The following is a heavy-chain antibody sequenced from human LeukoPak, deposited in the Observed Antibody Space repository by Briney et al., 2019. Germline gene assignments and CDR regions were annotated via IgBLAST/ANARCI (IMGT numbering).Heavy chain of an antibody. CDR1: GFTFDDYA. D-gene: IGHD2-15*01. Sequence: GGSLRLSCAASGFTFDDYAMHWVRQAPGKGLEWVSLISGDGGSTYYADSVKGRSTISRDNSKNSLYLQMNSLRTEDTALYYCAKDIRGGYCSGGSCFQPTDAFDIWGQGTMVTVSS. V-gene: IGHV3-43*02. CDR2: ISGDGGST. CDR3: AKDIRGGYCSGGSCFQPTDAFDI. J-gene: IGHJ3*02.